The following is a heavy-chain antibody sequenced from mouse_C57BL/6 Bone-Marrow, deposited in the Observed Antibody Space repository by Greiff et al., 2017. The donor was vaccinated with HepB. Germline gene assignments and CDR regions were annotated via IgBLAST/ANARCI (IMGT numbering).Heavy chain of an antibody. CDR2: IDPSDSYT. J-gene: IGHJ2*01. Sequence: QVQLQQPGAELVMPGASVKLSCKASGYTFTSYWMHWVKQRPGQGLEWIGEIDPSDSYTNYNQKFKGKSTLTVDKSSSTAYMQLSSLTSEDSAVYYWAREGYHPYYFDYGGQGTTLTVSS. CDR1: GYTFTSYW. CDR3: AREGYHPYYFDY. V-gene: IGHV1-69*01.